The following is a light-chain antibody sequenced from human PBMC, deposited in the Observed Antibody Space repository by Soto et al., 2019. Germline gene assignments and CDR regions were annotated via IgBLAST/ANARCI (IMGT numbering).Light chain of an antibody. V-gene: IGKV3-20*01. CDR1: QNVSSN. J-gene: IGKJ1*01. CDR3: HQYGSSPRT. Sequence: VMTQFPATITVSNGARDTLSCSASQNVSSNLAWYQQKPGQAPRLLIYSASRRATGIPDRFTGSGSGTDFTLTISRREPEDFAVYYYHQYGSSPRTFGQGTKVDIK. CDR2: SAS.